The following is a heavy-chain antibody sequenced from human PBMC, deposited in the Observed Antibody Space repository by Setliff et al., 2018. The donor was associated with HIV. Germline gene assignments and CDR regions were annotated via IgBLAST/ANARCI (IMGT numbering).Heavy chain of an antibody. CDR1: GGSINTY. CDR3: ARGSNPTGNYDFYFLDV. J-gene: IGHJ6*03. CDR2: IKYSGNT. Sequence: SETLSLTCTVSGGSINTYWSWIRQPPGKGLEWIGYIKYSGNTNYNPSLKSRATISVDTSKNQFTLKVTSVTAADTAVYYCARGSNPTGNYDFYFLDVWGKGTTVTVSS. V-gene: IGHV4-59*08. D-gene: IGHD1-1*01.